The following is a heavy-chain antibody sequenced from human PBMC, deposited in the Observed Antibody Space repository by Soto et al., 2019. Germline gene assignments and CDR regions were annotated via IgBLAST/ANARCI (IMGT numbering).Heavy chain of an antibody. J-gene: IGHJ6*02. D-gene: IGHD3-22*01. CDR2: ISDNGGTT. CDR3: AKGLGRRNYYDSGMDV. CDR1: GFTFRSYA. Sequence: GGSLRLSCAASGFTFRSYALPWVRQAPGKGLGWVSGISDNGGTTYYADSVNGRFTISRDNSKNTLYLQMNSLRAEDTAVYYCAKGLGRRNYYDSGMDVWGQGTTVTVSS. V-gene: IGHV3-23*01.